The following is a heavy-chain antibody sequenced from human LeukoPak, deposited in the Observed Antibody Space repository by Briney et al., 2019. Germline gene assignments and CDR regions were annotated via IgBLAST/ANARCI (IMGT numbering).Heavy chain of an antibody. CDR1: GFTFSSYS. CDR2: ISSSSSPM. CDR3: ACGPNAFDV. Sequence: GGSLRLSCAASGFTFSSYSMNWVRQAPGKGLEWVSYISSSSSPMYYADSVKGRFTISRDNAKSSLSLQMNSLRVDDTAIYYCACGPNAFDVWGQGTGVTVSS. V-gene: IGHV3-21*05. J-gene: IGHJ3*01.